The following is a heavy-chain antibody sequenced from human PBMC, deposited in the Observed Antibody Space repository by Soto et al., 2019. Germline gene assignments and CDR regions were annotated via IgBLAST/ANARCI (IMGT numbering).Heavy chain of an antibody. CDR3: ARDYYDSSGHTFDI. Sequence: PGGSLRLSCAASGFTFSSYLMSWVRQAPGKGLEWVANIKQDGSEKYYVDSVKGRFTISRDNAKNSLYLQMNSLRAEDTAVYYCARDYYDSSGHTFDIWGQGTMVTVSS. V-gene: IGHV3-7*01. CDR2: IKQDGSEK. J-gene: IGHJ3*02. D-gene: IGHD3-22*01. CDR1: GFTFSSYL.